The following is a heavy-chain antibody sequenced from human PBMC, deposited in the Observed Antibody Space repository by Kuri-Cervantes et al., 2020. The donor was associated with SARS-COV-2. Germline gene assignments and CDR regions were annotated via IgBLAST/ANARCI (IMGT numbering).Heavy chain of an antibody. CDR1: GDSVSSNSAA. D-gene: IGHD1-1*01. CDR2: TYYRSKWYN. CDR3: ARVTVERRWAPIYYYYYMDV. J-gene: IGHJ6*03. V-gene: IGHV6-1*01. Sequence: LRLSCAISGDSVSSNSAAWNWIRQSPSRGLEWLGRTYYRSKWYNDYAVSVKSRITINPDTSKNQFSLQLNSVTPEDTAVYYCARVTVERRWAPIYYYYYMDVWGKGTTVTVSS.